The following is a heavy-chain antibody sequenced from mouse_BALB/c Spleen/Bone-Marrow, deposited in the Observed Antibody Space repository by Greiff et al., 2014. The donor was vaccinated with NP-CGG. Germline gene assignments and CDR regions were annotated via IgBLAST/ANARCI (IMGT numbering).Heavy chain of an antibody. CDR2: IYPGSGST. J-gene: IGHJ2*01. Sequence: LQQSGSELVRPGASVKLSCKASGYTFTSYWMHWVKQRPGQGLEWIGNIYPGSGSTNYDEKFKSKATLTVDTSSSTAYMQLSSLTSEDSAVYYRTNHYFDYWGQGTTLTVSS. V-gene: IGHV1S22*01. CDR3: TNHYFDY. CDR1: GYTFTSYW.